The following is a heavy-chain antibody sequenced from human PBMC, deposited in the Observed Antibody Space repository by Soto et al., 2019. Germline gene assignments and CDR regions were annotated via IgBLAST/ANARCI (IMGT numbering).Heavy chain of an antibody. J-gene: IGHJ4*02. Sequence: QVQLVQSGAEVKKPGSSVKVSCKASGGTFSSYAISWVRQAPGQGLEWRGGIIPIFGTANYPQKFQGRVTITADKSTSTAYMELSSLRSEDTAVYYCARRLDTAMAKEASFWYWGQGTLVTVSS. D-gene: IGHD5-18*01. V-gene: IGHV1-69*06. CDR2: IIPIFGTA. CDR3: ARRLDTAMAKEASFWY. CDR1: GGTFSSYA.